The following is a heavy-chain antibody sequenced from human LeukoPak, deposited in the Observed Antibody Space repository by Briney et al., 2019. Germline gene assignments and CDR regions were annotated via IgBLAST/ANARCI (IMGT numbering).Heavy chain of an antibody. J-gene: IGHJ4*02. CDR1: GFTFRTYA. D-gene: IGHD6-13*01. CDR3: AKARYSSSWTGGYFDY. V-gene: IGHV3-23*01. Sequence: GGSLRLSCAASGFTFRTYAMTWVRQAPGKGLEWVSTISNGGDNTYYADSVKGRFTISRDNSKNTLYLQMNSLRAEDTAVYFCAKARYSSSWTGGYFDYWGQGTLVPVSS. CDR2: ISNGGDNT.